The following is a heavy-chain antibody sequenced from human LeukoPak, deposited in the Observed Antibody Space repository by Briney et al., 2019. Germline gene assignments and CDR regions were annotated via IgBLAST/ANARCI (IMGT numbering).Heavy chain of an antibody. CDR1: GGATFSSDG. CDR2: IIPMFGTT. Sequence: SVKVSCKASGGATFSSDGISWVRQAPGQGLEWMGGIIPMFGTTNYAQKFRVRVTITVDESTTTAYMELNSLTSEDTAVYYCARAMVRGVIIARFGMDVWGRGTAVTASS. D-gene: IGHD3-10*01. CDR3: ARAMVRGVIIARFGMDV. J-gene: IGHJ6*04. V-gene: IGHV1-69*13.